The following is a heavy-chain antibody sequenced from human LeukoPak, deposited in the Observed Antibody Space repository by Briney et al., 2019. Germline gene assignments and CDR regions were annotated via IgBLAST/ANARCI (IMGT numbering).Heavy chain of an antibody. D-gene: IGHD6-13*01. V-gene: IGHV1-18*01. CDR1: NYTFTSYG. CDR2: INAYNGDT. Sequence: ASVKVSCKASNYTFTSYGISWVRQAPGQGLEWMAWINAYNGDTNYAQKLQGRVTLTTDTSTSTAYMELRSLGSDDTAVYYCARGGSSSWSRQSDYWGQGTLVTVSS. J-gene: IGHJ4*02. CDR3: ARGGSSSWSRQSDY.